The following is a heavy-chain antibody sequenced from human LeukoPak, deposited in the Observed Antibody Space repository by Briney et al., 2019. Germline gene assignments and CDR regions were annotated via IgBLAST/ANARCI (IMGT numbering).Heavy chain of an antibody. J-gene: IGHJ4*02. CDR3: ARDNDSRDPPHFDY. Sequence: SETLSLTCTVSGGSISNAYWAWIRQPVGKGLEWIGRVYSSGTTNYNPSLKSRVTMSVDTSKNQFSLILSSVTAADTAVYYCARDNDSRDPPHFDYWGQGTLVTVSS. V-gene: IGHV4-4*07. CDR2: VYSSGTT. D-gene: IGHD3-16*01. CDR1: GGSISNAY.